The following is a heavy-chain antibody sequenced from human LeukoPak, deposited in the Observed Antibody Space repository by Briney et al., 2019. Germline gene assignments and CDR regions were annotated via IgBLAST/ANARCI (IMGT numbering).Heavy chain of an antibody. Sequence: PGGSLRLSCAASGFMFSSYAMSWVRQAPGKRLEWVSGISGSGGSTNYADSVKGRFTISRDNSKNTLYLQMNSLRAEDTAVYYCAKDLSGSMHSTFDYWGQGTLVTVSS. CDR2: ISGSGGST. D-gene: IGHD2-15*01. CDR3: AKDLSGSMHSTFDY. J-gene: IGHJ4*02. CDR1: GFMFSSYA. V-gene: IGHV3-23*01.